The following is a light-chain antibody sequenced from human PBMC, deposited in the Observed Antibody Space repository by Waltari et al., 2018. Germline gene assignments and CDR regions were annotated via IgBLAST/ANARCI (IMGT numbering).Light chain of an antibody. CDR2: GAC. V-gene: IGKV3-20*01. Sequence: EIVLTQSPRTLSLSPGERAPPSCRASQGVSSGYLAWYQQKPGQAPRLLIYGACSRATGIPDRFSGSGSGTDFSLTSRRLEPEDFAVYYCQLYGSSSRYIFGQGTKLE. J-gene: IGKJ2*01. CDR3: QLYGSSSRYI. CDR1: QGVSSGY.